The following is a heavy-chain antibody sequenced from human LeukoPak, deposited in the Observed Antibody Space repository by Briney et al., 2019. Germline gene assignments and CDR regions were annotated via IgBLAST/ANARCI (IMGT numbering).Heavy chain of an antibody. CDR1: GGXISSYY. CDR2: IYYSGST. CDR3: ARGLQRGFYYFDY. J-gene: IGHJ4*02. V-gene: IGHV4-59*01. Sequence: SETLSLTCTVSGGXISSYYWSWIRQPPGKGLEWIGYIYYSGSTNYNPSLKSRVTISVDTSKNQFSLKLSSVSAADTAVYYCARGLQRGFYYFDYWGQGTLVTVSS. D-gene: IGHD4-11*01.